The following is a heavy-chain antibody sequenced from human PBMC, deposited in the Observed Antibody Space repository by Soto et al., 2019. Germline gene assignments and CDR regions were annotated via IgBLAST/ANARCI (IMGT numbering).Heavy chain of an antibody. CDR2: INPNSGGT. CDR1: GYTFTGYY. Sequence: QVQLVQSGAEVKKPGASVKVSCKASGYTFTGYYMHWVRQAPGQGLEWMGWINPNSGGTNYAQKLQGWVTMTRDTSISTAYMELSRLRSDDTAVYYCARDYGLLWFGELSGWFDPWGQGTLVTVSS. V-gene: IGHV1-2*04. J-gene: IGHJ5*02. D-gene: IGHD3-10*01. CDR3: ARDYGLLWFGELSGWFDP.